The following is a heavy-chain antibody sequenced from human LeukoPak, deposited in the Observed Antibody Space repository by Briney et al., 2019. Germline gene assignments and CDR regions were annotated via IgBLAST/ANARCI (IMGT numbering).Heavy chain of an antibody. CDR3: ARDGGIQLWSGVSYFDY. D-gene: IGHD5-18*01. V-gene: IGHV4-59*01. CDR2: IYYSGST. J-gene: IGHJ4*02. CDR1: GGSISSYY. Sequence: SETLSLTCTVSGGSISSYYWSWIRQPPGKGLEWIGYIYYSGSTNYNPSLKSRVTISVDTSKNQFSLKLSSVTAADTAVYYCARDGGIQLWSGVSYFDYWGQGTLVTVSS.